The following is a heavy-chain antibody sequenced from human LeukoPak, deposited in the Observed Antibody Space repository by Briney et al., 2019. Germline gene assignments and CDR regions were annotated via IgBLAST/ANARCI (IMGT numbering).Heavy chain of an antibody. D-gene: IGHD3-9*01. V-gene: IGHV3-21*01. CDR2: ISSSSSYI. Sequence: GGSLRLSWVVAGFTFSDAWMTWVRQAPGKWLEWDSSISSSSSYIYYADSVKGRFTISRYNAKNSLYLQMTSLRAEDTAVYYCARQGLRYFDWLSIMGIDYWGQGTLVTVSS. J-gene: IGHJ4*02. CDR3: ARQGLRYFDWLSIMGIDY. CDR1: GFTFSDAW.